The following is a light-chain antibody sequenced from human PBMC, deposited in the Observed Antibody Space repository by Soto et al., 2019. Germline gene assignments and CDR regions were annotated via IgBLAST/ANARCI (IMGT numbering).Light chain of an antibody. CDR2: DVT. J-gene: IGLJ1*01. Sequence: QSVLTQPASVSGSPGQSVTISCTGTSNDVGGFNYVSWYQQLPGKAPKLVIYDVTHRTSGVSDRFSGSRSGNTASLTISGLQAEDEADYYRTSFTSGSTPYVLGTGTKVTVL. V-gene: IGLV2-14*03. CDR1: SNDVGGFNY. CDR3: TSFTSGSTPYV.